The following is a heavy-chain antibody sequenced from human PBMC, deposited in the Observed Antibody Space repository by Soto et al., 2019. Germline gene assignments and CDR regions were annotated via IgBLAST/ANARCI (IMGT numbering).Heavy chain of an antibody. CDR3: AHYDYGGLVY. J-gene: IGHJ4*02. CDR1: GFSLSTSGVG. Sequence: QIILKESGPTLVKPTQTLTLTCTFSGFSLSTSGVGVTWIRQPPGKALEWLALIYWDDDKRYSPSLKNRLTSXXDTSQNQVVLTMTNMDPVDTATYYCAHYDYGGLVYWGQGALVTVSS. CDR2: IYWDDDK. V-gene: IGHV2-5*02. D-gene: IGHD4-17*01.